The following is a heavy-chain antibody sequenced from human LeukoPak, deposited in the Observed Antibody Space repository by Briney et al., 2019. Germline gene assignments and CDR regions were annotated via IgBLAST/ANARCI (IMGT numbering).Heavy chain of an antibody. CDR1: GGSISSYY. CDR2: IHTSGST. D-gene: IGHD6-19*01. CDR3: ARAWQWLPLDS. Sequence: SETLSLTCTVSGGSISSYYWSWIRQPAGKGLEWIGRIHTSGSTSYNPCLQSRVIMSVDTSKNQFSLKVTSVTAADAAVYYCARAWQWLPLDSWGQGTLVSVSS. V-gene: IGHV4-4*07. J-gene: IGHJ4*02.